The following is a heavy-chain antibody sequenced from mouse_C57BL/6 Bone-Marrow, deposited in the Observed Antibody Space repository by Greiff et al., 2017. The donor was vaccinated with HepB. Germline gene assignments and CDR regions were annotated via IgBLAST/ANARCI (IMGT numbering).Heavy chain of an antibody. CDR3: ARGPLIRAWFDY. V-gene: IGHV1-80*01. J-gene: IGHJ2*01. Sequence: VQLQESGAELVKPGASVKISCKASGYAFSSYWMNWVKQRPGKGLEWIGQIYPGDGDTNYNGKFKGKATLTADKSSSTAYMQLSSLTSEDSAVYFCARGPLIRAWFDYWGQGTTLTVSS. CDR1: GYAFSSYW. CDR2: IYPGDGDT.